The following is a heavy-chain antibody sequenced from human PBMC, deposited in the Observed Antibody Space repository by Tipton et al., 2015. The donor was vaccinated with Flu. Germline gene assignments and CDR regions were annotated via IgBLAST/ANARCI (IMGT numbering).Heavy chain of an antibody. V-gene: IGHV4-4*07. D-gene: IGHD2-8*02. CDR3: AGHFTSGLFAS. J-gene: IGHJ4*02. CDR1: EDHMSNFY. CDR2: IHTNGKT. Sequence: TLSLTCSVSEDHMSNFYWSWVRQPAGEGLEWIGRIHTNGKTDYNPSLKSRVAMSIATSKKQFSLHVTSVTAADTAVYYCAGHFTSGLFASWGQGTPVTVSS.